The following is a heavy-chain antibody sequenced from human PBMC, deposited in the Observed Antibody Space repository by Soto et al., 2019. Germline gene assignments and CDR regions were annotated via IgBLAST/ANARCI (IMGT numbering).Heavy chain of an antibody. V-gene: IGHV4-34*01. D-gene: IGHD6-13*01. Sequence: SETLSLTCAVYGGSFSGDYWSWIRQPPGKGLEWIGDINYSGSTNYNPSLKSQVTMSLDTSKNQFSLKLSSVTAADTAVYYCARNVAAAARPSLVYWGHGTLVTVSS. CDR2: INYSGST. CDR1: GGSFSGDY. J-gene: IGHJ4*01. CDR3: ARNVAAAARPSLVY.